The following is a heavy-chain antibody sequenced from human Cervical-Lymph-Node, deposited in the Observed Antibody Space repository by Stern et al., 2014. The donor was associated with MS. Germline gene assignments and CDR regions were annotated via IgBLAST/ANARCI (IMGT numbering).Heavy chain of an antibody. CDR3: ARDLDSRITALGY. CDR2: INANNGNT. V-gene: IGHV1-18*01. CDR1: GYTFTNYG. D-gene: IGHD6-13*01. Sequence: QVQLVQSAVEVKKPGATVKVSCKTSGYTFTNYGINWVRQAPGQGLEWLGWINANNGNTNFAQKFQDRITMTTNTSTGTAFLEVRRLISDDTAVYYCARDLDSRITALGYWGQGTLVAVS. J-gene: IGHJ4*01.